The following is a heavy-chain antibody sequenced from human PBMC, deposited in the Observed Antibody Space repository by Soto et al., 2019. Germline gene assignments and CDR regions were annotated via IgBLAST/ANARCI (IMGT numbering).Heavy chain of an antibody. V-gene: IGHV4-59*08. CDR2: IYYSGST. J-gene: IGHJ5*02. D-gene: IGHD1-7*01. Sequence: SETLSLTCTVSGGSISSYYWSWIRQPPGKGLEWIGYIYYSGSTNYNPSLKSRVTISVDTSKNQFSLKLSSVTAADTAVYYCARQGAGFRITGTTFWWFDPWGQGTLVTVSS. CDR1: GGSISSYY. CDR3: ARQGAGFRITGTTFWWFDP.